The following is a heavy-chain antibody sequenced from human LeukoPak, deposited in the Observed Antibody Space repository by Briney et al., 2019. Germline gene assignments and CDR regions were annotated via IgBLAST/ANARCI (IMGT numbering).Heavy chain of an antibody. Sequence: GASVKVSCKASGYTFTSYGISWVRQAPGQGLEWMGWINPNSGGTNYAQKFQGRVTMTRDTSISTAYMELSRLRSDDTAVYYCASLSQFDVKSDAFDIWGQGTMVTVSS. J-gene: IGHJ3*02. V-gene: IGHV1-2*02. CDR2: INPNSGGT. CDR1: GYTFTSYG. D-gene: IGHD3-10*02. CDR3: ASLSQFDVKSDAFDI.